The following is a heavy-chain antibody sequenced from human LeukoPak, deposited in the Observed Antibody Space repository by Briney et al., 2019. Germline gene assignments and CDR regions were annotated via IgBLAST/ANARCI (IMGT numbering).Heavy chain of an antibody. Sequence: PSETLSLTCAVSGGSISSSSYYWGWIRQPPGTGLEWIGSINYSGSTYYNLSLKSRVTISVDTSKNQFSLKLSSVTAADTAVYYCARSNGDGNSYWFDYWGQGTLVTVSS. CDR3: ARSNGDGNSYWFDY. CDR1: GGSISSSSYY. CDR2: INYSGST. D-gene: IGHD4-23*01. J-gene: IGHJ4*02. V-gene: IGHV4-39*07.